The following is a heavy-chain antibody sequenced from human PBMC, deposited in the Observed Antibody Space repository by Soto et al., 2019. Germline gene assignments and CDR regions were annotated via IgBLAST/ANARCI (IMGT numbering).Heavy chain of an antibody. Sequence: QVQLVQSGAEVKKPGASVKVSCKASGYTFTGYYMHWVRQAPGQGLEWMGWINPNSGGTNYAQKFQGRVTMTRDTSISTAYMELSRLRSDDTAVYYCARVKTLRGIAAAGFDYWGQGTLVTVSS. D-gene: IGHD6-13*01. CDR3: ARVKTLRGIAAAGFDY. V-gene: IGHV1-2*02. CDR1: GYTFTGYY. CDR2: INPNSGGT. J-gene: IGHJ4*02.